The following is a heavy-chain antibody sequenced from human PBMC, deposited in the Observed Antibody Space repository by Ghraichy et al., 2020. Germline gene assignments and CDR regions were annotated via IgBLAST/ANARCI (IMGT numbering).Heavy chain of an antibody. J-gene: IGHJ4*02. D-gene: IGHD6-19*01. CDR1: GFTFSSYA. Sequence: GGSLRLSCAASGFTFSSYAMHWVRQAPGKGLEWVAVISYDGSNKYYADSVKGRFTISRDNSKNTLYLQMNSLGAEDTAVYYCARDSSGWYKGVPFDYWGQGTLVTVSS. CDR3: ARDSSGWYKGVPFDY. CDR2: ISYDGSNK. V-gene: IGHV3-30-3*01.